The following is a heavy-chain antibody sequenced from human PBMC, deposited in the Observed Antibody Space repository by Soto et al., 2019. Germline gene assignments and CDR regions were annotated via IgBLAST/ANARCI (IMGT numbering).Heavy chain of an antibody. D-gene: IGHD6-13*01. CDR1: GFTFSSYG. V-gene: IGHV3-30*18. Sequence: GGSLRLSCAASGFTFSSYGMHWVRQAPGKGLEWVAVISYDGSNKYYADSVKGRFTISRDNSKNTLYLQMNSLRAEDTAVYYCAKEGSSSWIPYYYYYGMDVWGQGTTVTVSS. J-gene: IGHJ6*02. CDR3: AKEGSSSWIPYYYYYGMDV. CDR2: ISYDGSNK.